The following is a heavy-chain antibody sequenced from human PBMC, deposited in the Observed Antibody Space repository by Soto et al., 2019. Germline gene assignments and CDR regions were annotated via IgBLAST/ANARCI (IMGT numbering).Heavy chain of an antibody. CDR3: ARGSFYPPAGSLWGLFDR. V-gene: IGHV4-4*07. CDR1: GGSITHYY. J-gene: IGHJ5*02. Sequence: PSETLSLTCAVSGGSITHYYWNLLRQPAGEGLEWSGGIFVSGITTYNPSLQSRVTMSLDTSKSQFSLKLTPVTAADTAIYFCARGSFYPPAGSLWGLFDRWGEGIPVTVSS. CDR2: IFVSGIT. D-gene: IGHD3-10*01.